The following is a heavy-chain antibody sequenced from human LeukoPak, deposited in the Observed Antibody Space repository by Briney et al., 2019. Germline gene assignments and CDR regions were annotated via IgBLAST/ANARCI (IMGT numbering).Heavy chain of an antibody. V-gene: IGHV3-66*01. Sequence: GGSLRLSCAASGFTVSSNYMSWVRQAPGKGLEWVSVIYSGGSTYYADSVKGRFTISRDNSKNTLYLQMNSLRAEDTAVYYCARDQERLYQLPSYYYYYGMDVWGQGTTVTVSS. CDR3: ARDQERLYQLPSYYYYYGMDV. CDR2: IYSGGST. CDR1: GFTVSSNY. D-gene: IGHD2-2*01. J-gene: IGHJ6*02.